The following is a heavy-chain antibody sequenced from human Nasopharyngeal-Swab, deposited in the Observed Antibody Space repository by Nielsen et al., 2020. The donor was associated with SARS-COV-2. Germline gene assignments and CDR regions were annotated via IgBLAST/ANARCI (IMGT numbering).Heavy chain of an antibody. CDR2: ISGYNGTT. CDR3: AREGRLWLPDY. CDR1: GYSFTTYG. J-gene: IGHJ4*02. D-gene: IGHD5-18*01. V-gene: IGHV1-18*01. Sequence: ASVKVSCKASGYSFTTYGISWVRQAPGQGLEWMGWISGYNGTTNYAQMLQGRITMTTDTSTSTAYMELRSLKSDDTAVYYCAREGRLWLPDYWGQGTLVTVSS.